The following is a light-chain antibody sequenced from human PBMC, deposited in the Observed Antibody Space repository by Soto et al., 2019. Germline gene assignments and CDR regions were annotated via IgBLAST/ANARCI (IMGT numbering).Light chain of an antibody. CDR1: QGISSS. J-gene: IGKJ3*01. V-gene: IGKV1-27*01. Sequence: DIQMTQSPSSLSASVGDTVTITCRASQGISSSLAWYQQKAGKVPDPLIYAASTLQSGVPSHFSGSGSGTDFTLTISSLQPEDVATYYCQEYHSPPLTFGPGTRVEIK. CDR3: QEYHSPPLT. CDR2: AAS.